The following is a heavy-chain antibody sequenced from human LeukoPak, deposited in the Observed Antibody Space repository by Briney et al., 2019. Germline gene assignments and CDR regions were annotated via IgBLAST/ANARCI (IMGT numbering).Heavy chain of an antibody. Sequence: GGSLRLSCAASGFTFSGYWMSWVRQAPGKGLEWVANIKQDGSEKYYVDSVKGRFTISRDNAKNSLYLQMNSLRAEDTAVYYCARDNFIVVGPFDYWGQGTLVTVSS. CDR2: IKQDGSEK. V-gene: IGHV3-7*01. CDR1: GFTFSGYW. J-gene: IGHJ4*02. D-gene: IGHD3-22*01. CDR3: ARDNFIVVGPFDY.